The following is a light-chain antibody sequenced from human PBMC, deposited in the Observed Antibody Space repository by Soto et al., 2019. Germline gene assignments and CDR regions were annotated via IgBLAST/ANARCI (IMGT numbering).Light chain of an antibody. Sequence: QSALTQPASVSGSPGQSSTISGSRTRSDIGSYNYVAWYQPFPGKTPKILIYGVSNRPSGVSSRFSGSKSGNTASLTISGLQAEDEADYYCISYTGSSTSYVFGRGTKLTVL. V-gene: IGLV2-14*01. CDR1: RSDIGSYNY. CDR3: ISYTGSSTSYV. J-gene: IGLJ1*01. CDR2: GVS.